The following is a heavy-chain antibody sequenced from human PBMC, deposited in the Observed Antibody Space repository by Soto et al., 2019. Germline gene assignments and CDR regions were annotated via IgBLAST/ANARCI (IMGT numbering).Heavy chain of an antibody. Sequence: EVQLTESGGGLVQPGGSLRLSCAASGFTFSSYAMSWVRQAPGKGLEWVSGISGSGGSTYYADSVKGRFTISRDNSKNTVFLQMNSLRVEDAAVYYCAKDLWSGRGGGIDYWGQGTLVTVSS. CDR3: AKDLWSGRGGGIDY. V-gene: IGHV3-23*01. CDR1: GFTFSSYA. CDR2: ISGSGGST. J-gene: IGHJ4*02. D-gene: IGHD3-3*01.